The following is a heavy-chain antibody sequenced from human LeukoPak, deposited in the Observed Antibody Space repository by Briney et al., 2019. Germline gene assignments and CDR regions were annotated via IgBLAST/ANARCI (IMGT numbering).Heavy chain of an antibody. D-gene: IGHD6-19*01. Sequence: PGGSLRLSCAASGFIFSSFEMSWVRQAPGKGLQWVSYIDSSGNTRYYADSVKGRFTISRDNAQNSLYLQMNSLRVEDTAVYSCARASRWLAFDNWGQGTLVTVSS. CDR1: GFIFSSFE. CDR2: IDSSGNTR. V-gene: IGHV3-48*03. J-gene: IGHJ4*02. CDR3: ARASRWLAFDN.